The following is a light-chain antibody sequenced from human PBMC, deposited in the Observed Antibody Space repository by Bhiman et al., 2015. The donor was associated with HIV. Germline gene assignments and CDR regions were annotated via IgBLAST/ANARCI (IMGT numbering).Light chain of an antibody. V-gene: IGLV3-25*03. Sequence: SYELTQPPSVSVSPGQTARITCSGDALPKQYAYWYQQKPGQAPVLLIYKDSERPSGIPERFSGSTSGTTVTLTISGVQAEDEADYYCQSADSSGSHVVFGGGTRL. CDR1: ALPKQY. J-gene: IGLJ2*01. CDR2: KDS. CDR3: QSADSSGSHVV.